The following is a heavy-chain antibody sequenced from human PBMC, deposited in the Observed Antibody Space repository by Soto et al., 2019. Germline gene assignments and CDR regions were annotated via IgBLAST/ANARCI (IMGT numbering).Heavy chain of an antibody. CDR1: GFTFSSYA. CDR2: ISGSGGST. Sequence: PGGSLRLSCAASGFTFSSYAMSWVRQAPGKGLEWVSAISGSGGSTYYADSVKGRFTISRDNSKNTLYLQMNSLRAEDTAVYYCAKDSGPIAAAGTHWFDPWGQGTLVTVSS. CDR3: AKDSGPIAAAGTHWFDP. J-gene: IGHJ5*02. D-gene: IGHD6-13*01. V-gene: IGHV3-23*01.